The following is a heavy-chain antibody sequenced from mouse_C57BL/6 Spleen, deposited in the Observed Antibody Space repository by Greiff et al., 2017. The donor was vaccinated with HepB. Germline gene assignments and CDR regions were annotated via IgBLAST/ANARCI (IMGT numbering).Heavy chain of an antibody. CDR2: IRSKSNNYAT. CDR1: GFSFNTYA. J-gene: IGHJ4*01. CDR3: VRQFDGYYVYAMDY. Sequence: EVQLVESGGGLVQPKGSLKLSCAASGFSFNTYAMNWVRQAPGKGLEWVARIRSKSNNYATYYADSVKDRFTISSDDSESMLYLQMNNLKTEDTAMYYCVRQFDGYYVYAMDYWGRGTSVTVAS. V-gene: IGHV10-1*01. D-gene: IGHD2-3*01.